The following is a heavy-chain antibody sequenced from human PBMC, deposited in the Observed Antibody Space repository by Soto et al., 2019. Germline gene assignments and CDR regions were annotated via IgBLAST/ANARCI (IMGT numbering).Heavy chain of an antibody. CDR2: IDPSGSYT. D-gene: IGHD2-2*02. Sequence: GESLKISCKGSGYSFTNYWISWVRQMPGKGLEWMGRIDPSGSYTKHSPSFQGHVTISADKSISTAYLQWSSLKASDTAMYYCARQYCRSTSCYIGWFDPWGQGTLVTVSS. V-gene: IGHV5-10-1*01. CDR1: GYSFTNYW. J-gene: IGHJ5*02. CDR3: ARQYCRSTSCYIGWFDP.